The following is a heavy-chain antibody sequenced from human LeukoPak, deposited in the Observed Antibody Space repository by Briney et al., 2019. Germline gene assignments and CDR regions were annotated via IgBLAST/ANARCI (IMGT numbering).Heavy chain of an antibody. J-gene: IGHJ4*02. CDR2: ISWNSGSI. Sequence: GGSLRLSCAASGFTFDDYAMHWVRQAPGKGLEWVSGISWNSGSIGYADSVKGRFTISRDNAKNSLYLQMNSLRSDDTAVYYCARERSGRWGDFDYWGQGTLVTVSS. CDR1: GFTFDDYA. V-gene: IGHV3-9*01. D-gene: IGHD6-19*01. CDR3: ARERSGRWGDFDY.